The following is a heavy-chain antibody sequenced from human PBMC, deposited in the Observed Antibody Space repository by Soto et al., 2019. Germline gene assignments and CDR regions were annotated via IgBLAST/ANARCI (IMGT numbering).Heavy chain of an antibody. J-gene: IGHJ6*02. CDR3: ARDGPSRDYYYYGMDV. CDR2: INAGNGNT. V-gene: IGHV1-3*01. CDR1: GYTFTSYA. Sequence: ASVKVSCKASGYTFTSYAMHWVRQAPGQRLEWMGWINAGNGNTKYSQKFQGRVTITRDTSASTAYMELSSLRSEDTAVCYCARDGPSRDYYYYGMDVWGQGTTVTVSS.